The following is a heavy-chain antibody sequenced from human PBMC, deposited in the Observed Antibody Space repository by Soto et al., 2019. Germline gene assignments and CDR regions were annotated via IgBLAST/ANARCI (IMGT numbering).Heavy chain of an antibody. CDR2: INAGNGHT. J-gene: IGHJ6*03. D-gene: IGHD2-15*01. CDR1: GYTFNTYA. Sequence: QVQLVQSGAEVKRPGASVKVSCKASGYTFNTYAMHWVRQAPGQRLEWMGWINAGNGHTEYLQKLQGRVTITSDTSASTAYMELSSLKSEDTAVYYCARGNGLTYCSGGSCYSNYYFYMDVWGKGTTVTVSS. V-gene: IGHV1-3*01. CDR3: ARGNGLTYCSGGSCYSNYYFYMDV.